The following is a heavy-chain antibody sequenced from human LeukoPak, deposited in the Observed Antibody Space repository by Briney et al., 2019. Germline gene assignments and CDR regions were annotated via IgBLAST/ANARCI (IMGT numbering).Heavy chain of an antibody. Sequence: SETLSLTCTVSSGSITNYYWSWIRQPPGKGLEWIGFIYYSGNTNYNPSLKSRVTISVDTSKNQFSLKLSSMTAADTAVYYCARGALLWFGDRMEYYFDYWGQGTLLTVSS. D-gene: IGHD3-10*01. CDR1: SGSITNYY. J-gene: IGHJ4*02. CDR3: ARGALLWFGDRMEYYFDY. CDR2: IYYSGNT. V-gene: IGHV4-59*01.